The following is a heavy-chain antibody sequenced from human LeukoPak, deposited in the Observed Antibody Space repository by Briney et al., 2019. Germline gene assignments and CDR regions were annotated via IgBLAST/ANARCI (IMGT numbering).Heavy chain of an antibody. CDR3: ARDWDWNDESFDY. Sequence: GASVKVSCKAFGYTFTSNYMHWVRQAPGQGPEWMGVISPSGGSTTYAQKFQGRVTLTRDMSTSTDYLELSSLRSDDTAVYYCARDWDWNDESFDYWGQGTLVTVSS. V-gene: IGHV1-46*01. J-gene: IGHJ4*02. CDR1: GYTFTSNY. CDR2: ISPSGGST. D-gene: IGHD1-1*01.